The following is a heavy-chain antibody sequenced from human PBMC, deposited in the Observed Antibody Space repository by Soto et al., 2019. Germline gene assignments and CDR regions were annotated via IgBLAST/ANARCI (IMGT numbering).Heavy chain of an antibody. V-gene: IGHV3-30*19. D-gene: IGHD3-10*01. CDR2: ISFDGGNK. CDR3: ARHRSSLANMVRGEGLDS. CDR1: GFTFSSYG. Sequence: GGSLRLSCAASGFTFSSYGMYWVRQAPGKGLEWVALISFDGGNKYYADSVKGRFTVSRDNLKNTLFLQMNSLRLDDTAVYYCARHRSSLANMVRGEGLDSWGQGTPVTVSS. J-gene: IGHJ4*02.